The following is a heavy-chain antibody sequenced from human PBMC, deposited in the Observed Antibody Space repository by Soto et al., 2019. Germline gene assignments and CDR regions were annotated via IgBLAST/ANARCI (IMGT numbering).Heavy chain of an antibody. J-gene: IGHJ6*02. CDR3: ARERLLWFEELLPSRSAGMDV. Sequence: QVQLVQSGAEVKKPGSSVKVSCKASGGTFSSYAISWVRQAPGQGLEWMGGIIPIFGTANYAQKFQGRVTITAHESTSTAYTELSSLRSEDTDVYYCARERLLWFEELLPSRSAGMDVWGQGTTFTVSS. CDR1: GGTFSSYA. CDR2: IIPIFGTA. V-gene: IGHV1-69*01. D-gene: IGHD3-10*01.